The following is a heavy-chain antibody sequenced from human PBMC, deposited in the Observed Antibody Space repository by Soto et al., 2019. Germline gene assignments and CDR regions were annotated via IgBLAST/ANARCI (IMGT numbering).Heavy chain of an antibody. D-gene: IGHD1-1*01. V-gene: IGHV5-10-1*01. Sequence: GESLKISCKGSGYSFAGYWITWVRQMPGKGLEWMGRIDPSDSQTYYSPCFRGHVTISAAKSITTVFLQWSSLRASDTAMYYCATLGVLEGASFDPWGQGTLVTVSS. CDR1: GYSFAGYW. CDR2: IDPSDSQT. CDR3: ATLGVLEGASFDP. J-gene: IGHJ5*02.